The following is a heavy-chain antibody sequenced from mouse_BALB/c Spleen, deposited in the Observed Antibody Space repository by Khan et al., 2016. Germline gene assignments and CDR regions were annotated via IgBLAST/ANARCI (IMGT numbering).Heavy chain of an antibody. V-gene: IGHV2-2*02. CDR3: VRNPLYYGSSSYAMDY. CDR2: IWSGGST. Sequence: QVQLKQSGPGLVQPSQSLSITCTVPGFSLTAYGVHWVRQSPGKGLEWLGVIWSGGSTDYSAAFISRLSISKDNSKSQVFFKMSSLQTNDTAIYYCVRNPLYYGSSSYAMDYWGQGTSVTVSS. J-gene: IGHJ4*01. D-gene: IGHD1-1*01. CDR1: GFSLTAYG.